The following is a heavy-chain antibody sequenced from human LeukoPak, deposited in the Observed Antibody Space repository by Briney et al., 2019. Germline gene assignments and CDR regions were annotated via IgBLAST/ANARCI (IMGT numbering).Heavy chain of an antibody. D-gene: IGHD3-3*01. J-gene: IGHJ4*02. Sequence: PGGSLRLSCAASGFTFSSYAMSWVRQAPGKGLEWVSTISGSGGSTGYADSVKGRFTISRDNSKNTLYLQMDSLGAEDTAEYYCATMGYDFWSGYWPDYWGQGTLVTVSS. CDR1: GFTFSSYA. CDR3: ATMGYDFWSGYWPDY. CDR2: ISGSGGST. V-gene: IGHV3-23*01.